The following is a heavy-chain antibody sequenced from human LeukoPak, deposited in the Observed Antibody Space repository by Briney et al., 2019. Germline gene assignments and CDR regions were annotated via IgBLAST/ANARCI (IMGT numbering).Heavy chain of an antibody. J-gene: IGHJ4*02. V-gene: IGHV1-2*02. Sequence: ASVKVSCKAFGYNFTGNYMHWLRQAPGQGLEWMGWINSNSGVTKYAQKFQARITMTRDTSIRTGYMELRSLISDDTAMYYCARSLVNWGRGTLVTISS. CDR1: GYNFTGNY. CDR3: ARSLVN. D-gene: IGHD6-6*01. CDR2: INSNSGVT.